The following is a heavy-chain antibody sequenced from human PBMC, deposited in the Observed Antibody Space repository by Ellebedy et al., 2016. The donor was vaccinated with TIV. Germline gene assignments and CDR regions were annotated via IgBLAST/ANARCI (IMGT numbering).Heavy chain of an antibody. CDR3: ARLGPSYGDY. J-gene: IGHJ4*02. Sequence: GESLKISCEGSGYSFTSYWIGWVRQMPGKGLEWMGIIYPRDYDTKYSPSFQGQVTISADKSISTAYLQWSSLKASDTAMYYCARLGPSYGDYWGQGTLVTVSS. CDR2: IYPRDYDT. D-gene: IGHD4-17*01. CDR1: GYSFTSYW. V-gene: IGHV5-51*01.